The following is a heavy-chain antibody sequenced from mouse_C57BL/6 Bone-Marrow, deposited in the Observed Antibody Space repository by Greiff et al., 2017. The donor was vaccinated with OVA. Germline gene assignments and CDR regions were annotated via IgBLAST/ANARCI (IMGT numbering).Heavy chain of an antibody. CDR3: ARDTVDY. J-gene: IGHJ2*01. CDR1: GFTFSSYA. CDR2: ISDVGSYT. V-gene: IGHV5-4*01. Sequence: EVKLVESGGGLVKPGGSLKLSCAASGFTFSSYAMSWVRQTPEKRLEWVATISDVGSYTYYPDNVKGRFTISRDNAKNNLYLQMSHLKSEDTAMYYCARDTVDYWGQGTTLTVSS.